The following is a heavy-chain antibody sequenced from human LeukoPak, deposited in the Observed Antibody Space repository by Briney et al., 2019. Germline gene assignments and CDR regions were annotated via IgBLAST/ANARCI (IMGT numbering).Heavy chain of an antibody. CDR2: IYYSGST. Sequence: SETLSLTCTVSGGSISSYYWSWIRQPPGKGLEWIGYIYYSGSTSYNSSLKSRVTISLETSEKQFSLLLRSVTEADTAIYYCARSGVIVIPTFDYWGQGSLVTVSS. V-gene: IGHV4-59*01. CDR1: GGSISSYY. J-gene: IGHJ4*02. CDR3: ARSGVIVIPTFDY. D-gene: IGHD1-1*01.